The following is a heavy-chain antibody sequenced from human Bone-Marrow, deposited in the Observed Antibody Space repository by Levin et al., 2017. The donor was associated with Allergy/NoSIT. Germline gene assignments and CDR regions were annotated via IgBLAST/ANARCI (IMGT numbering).Heavy chain of an antibody. Sequence: GGSLRLSCKGSGYSFTSYWISWVRQMPGKGLEWMGRIDPSDSYTNYSPSFQGHVTISADKSISTAYLQWSSLKASDTAMYYCARHKDSSSSDFDYWGQGTLVTVSS. CDR1: GYSFTSYW. V-gene: IGHV5-10-1*01. CDR3: ARHKDSSSSDFDY. CDR2: IDPSDSYT. J-gene: IGHJ4*02. D-gene: IGHD6-6*01.